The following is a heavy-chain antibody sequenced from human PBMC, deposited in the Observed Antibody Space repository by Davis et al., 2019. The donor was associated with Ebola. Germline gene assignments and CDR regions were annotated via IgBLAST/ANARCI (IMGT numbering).Heavy chain of an antibody. CDR1: GFTFSTYW. Sequence: GESLKISCAASGFTFSTYWMHWVRQAPGKGLVWVSRINSDGSSTGYADSVKGRFTISRDNAKNSLYLQMNSLRAEDTAVYYCARDRDGDYENYFDYWGQGTLVTVSS. CDR3: ARDRDGDYENYFDY. D-gene: IGHD4-17*01. V-gene: IGHV3-74*01. J-gene: IGHJ4*02. CDR2: INSDGSST.